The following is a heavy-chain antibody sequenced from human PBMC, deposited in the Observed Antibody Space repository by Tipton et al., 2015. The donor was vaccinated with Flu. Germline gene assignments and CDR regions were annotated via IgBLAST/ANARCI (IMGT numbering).Heavy chain of an antibody. Sequence: SLRLSCAASGFTFSSYAMSWVRQAPGKGLEWVSAISGSGGSTYYADSVKGRFTISRGNSKNTLYLQMNSLRAEDTAVYYCAKGRGVSPISNWYFDLWGRVTLVTVSS. D-gene: IGHD2-8*01. CDR2: ISGSGGST. J-gene: IGHJ2*01. CDR1: GFTFSSYA. CDR3: AKGRGVSPISNWYFDL. V-gene: IGHV3-23*01.